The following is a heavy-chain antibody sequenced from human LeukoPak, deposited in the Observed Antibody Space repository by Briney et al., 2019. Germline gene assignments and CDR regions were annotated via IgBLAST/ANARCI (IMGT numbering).Heavy chain of an antibody. Sequence: PSQTLSLTCAVSGYSISSSNWWGWIRQPPGKGLEWIGYIYYSGSTNYNPSLKSRVTMSVDTSKNQFSLKLSSVTALDTAVYYCARIRGTGTPGAFDIWGQGTMVTVSS. CDR3: ARIRGTGTPGAFDI. CDR2: IYYSGST. J-gene: IGHJ3*02. CDR1: GYSISSSNW. V-gene: IGHV4-28*02. D-gene: IGHD1-1*01.